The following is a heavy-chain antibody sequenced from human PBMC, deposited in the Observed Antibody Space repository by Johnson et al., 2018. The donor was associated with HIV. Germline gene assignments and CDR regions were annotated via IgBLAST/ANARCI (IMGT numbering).Heavy chain of an antibody. D-gene: IGHD3-10*01. V-gene: IGHV3-30*18. CDR1: GFTFSSYG. J-gene: IGHJ3*02. CDR3: AKGFGASSCAFDI. Sequence: QVQLVESGGGVVQPGRSLRLSCAASGFTFSSYGMHWVRQAPGKGLEWVAVISYDGSNKYYADSVKGRFTISRDNSKNTLYLQMNSLRAEDTAVYYCAKGFGASSCAFDIWGQGTMVTVSS. CDR2: ISYDGSNK.